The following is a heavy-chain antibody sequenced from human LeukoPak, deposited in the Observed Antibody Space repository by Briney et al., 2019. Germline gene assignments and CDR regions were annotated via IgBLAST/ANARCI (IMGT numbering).Heavy chain of an antibody. J-gene: IGHJ4*02. V-gene: IGHV4-39*01. Sequence: SETLSLTCTVSGGSISSSSYYWGWIRQPPGKGLEWIGSIYYSGSTYYNPSLKSRVTMSVDTSKNQFSLKLSSVTAADTAVYYCASWSYDSSGCQDYWGQGTLVTVSS. CDR3: ASWSYDSSGCQDY. CDR1: GGSISSSSYY. CDR2: IYYSGST. D-gene: IGHD3-22*01.